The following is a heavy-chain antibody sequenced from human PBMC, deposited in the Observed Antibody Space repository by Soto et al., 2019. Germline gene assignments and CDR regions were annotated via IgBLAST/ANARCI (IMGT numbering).Heavy chain of an antibody. CDR1: GFTFSSYS. CDR3: ARDRVVPAAHVGFWGPRYYGMDV. D-gene: IGHD2-2*01. CDR2: ISSSSSYI. J-gene: IGHJ6*02. Sequence: EVQLVESGGGLVKPGGSLRLSCAASGFTFSSYSMNWVRQAPGKGLEWASSISSSSSYIYYADSVKGRFTISRDNAKNSLYLQMNSLRAEDTAVYYCARDRVVPAAHVGFWGPRYYGMDVWGQGTTVTVSS. V-gene: IGHV3-21*01.